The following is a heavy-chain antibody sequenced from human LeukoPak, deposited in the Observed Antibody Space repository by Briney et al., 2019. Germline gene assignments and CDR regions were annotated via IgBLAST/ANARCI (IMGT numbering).Heavy chain of an antibody. CDR1: GGTFSSYD. CDR3: ARLSRYYMDV. V-gene: IGHV1-8*03. J-gene: IGHJ6*03. CDR2: MNPNSGNT. Sequence: ASVKVSCKASGGTFSSYDINWVRQATGQGLEWMGWMNPNSGNTGYAQKFQGRVTITRNTSISTAYMELSSLRSEDTAVYYCARLSRYYMDVWGKGTTVTVSS.